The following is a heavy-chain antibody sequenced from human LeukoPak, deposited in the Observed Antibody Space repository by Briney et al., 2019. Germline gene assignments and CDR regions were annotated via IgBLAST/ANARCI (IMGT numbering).Heavy chain of an antibody. CDR3: AKAPVTTCSGAYCYPFDY. CDR2: ISVSGNT. Sequence: TGGSLRLSCAASGFTFSNYGLSWVRQAPGKGLEWVSAISVSGNTYHADSVKGRFTISRDSSKNTLYLQMNSLRAEDAAVYYCAKAPVTTCSGAYCYPFDYWGQGTLVTVSS. J-gene: IGHJ4*02. D-gene: IGHD2-15*01. CDR1: GFTFSNYG. V-gene: IGHV3-23*01.